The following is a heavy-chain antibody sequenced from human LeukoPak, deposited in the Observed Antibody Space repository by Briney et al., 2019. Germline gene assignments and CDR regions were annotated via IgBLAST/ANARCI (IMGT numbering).Heavy chain of an antibody. CDR1: GFTFSRYG. D-gene: IGHD6-19*01. V-gene: IGHV3-30*02. CDR3: AKTPVPYSSGWYSPDC. CDR2: IGYEGSNK. J-gene: IGHJ4*02. Sequence: PGGSLRLSCAASGFTFSRYGVHWARQAPGKGLEWVAFIGYEGSNKYYADSVKGRFNISRDNYKNTRYLQMNSLRAEDTAVLYCAKTPVPYSSGWYSPDCWGQGTLVTVSS.